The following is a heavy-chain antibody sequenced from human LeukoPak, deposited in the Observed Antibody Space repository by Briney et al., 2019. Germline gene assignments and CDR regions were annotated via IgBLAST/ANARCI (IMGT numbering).Heavy chain of an antibody. J-gene: IGHJ4*02. CDR3: ARYPTSIAAFDY. Sequence: SETLSLTCTVSGGSISSYYWGWIRQPPGKGLEWIGSIYYSGRTYYNPSLKSRVTISVDTSKNQFSLKLSSVTAADTAVYYCARYPTSIAAFDYWGQGTLVTVSS. CDR1: GGSISSYY. CDR2: IYYSGRT. V-gene: IGHV4-39*07. D-gene: IGHD6-6*01.